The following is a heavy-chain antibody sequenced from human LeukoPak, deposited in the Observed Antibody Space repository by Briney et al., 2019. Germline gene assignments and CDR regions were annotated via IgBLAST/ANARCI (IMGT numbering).Heavy chain of an antibody. D-gene: IGHD3-22*01. Sequence: PVKVSCKASGGTFSSYAISWVRQAPGQGLEWMGGIIPIFGTANYAQKFQGRVTITADESTSTAYMELSSLRSEDTAVYYCARGGSSGYSGDNWFDPWGQGTLVTVSS. CDR3: ARGGSSGYSGDNWFDP. J-gene: IGHJ5*02. V-gene: IGHV1-69*01. CDR1: GGTFSSYA. CDR2: IIPIFGTA.